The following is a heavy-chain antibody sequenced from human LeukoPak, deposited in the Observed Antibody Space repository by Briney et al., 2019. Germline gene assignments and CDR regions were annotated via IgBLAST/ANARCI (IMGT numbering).Heavy chain of an antibody. CDR2: INTNTGNP. J-gene: IGHJ4*02. V-gene: IGHV7-4-1*02. CDR3: ARDRTVAGTADLDY. D-gene: IGHD6-19*01. Sequence: ASVKVSCKASGYSFTSYGISWVRQAPGQGLEWMGWINTNTGNPTYAQGFTGRFVFSLDTSVSTAYLQISSLKAEDTAVYYCARDRTVAGTADLDYWGQGTLVTVSS. CDR1: GYSFTSYG.